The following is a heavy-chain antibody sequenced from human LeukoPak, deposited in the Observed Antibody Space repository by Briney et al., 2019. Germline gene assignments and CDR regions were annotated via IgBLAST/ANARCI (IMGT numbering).Heavy chain of an antibody. CDR2: INPNSGGT. V-gene: IGHV1-2*02. D-gene: IGHD2-2*01. Sequence: ASVKVSCKASGYTFTGYYMHWVRQAPGQGLEWMGWINPNSGGTNYAQKFQGRVTMTRDTSISTAYMELSRLRSDDTAVYYCARADGYCSSTSCYEYWFDPWGQGTLVTVSS. CDR3: ARADGYCSSTSCYEYWFDP. CDR1: GYTFTGYY. J-gene: IGHJ5*02.